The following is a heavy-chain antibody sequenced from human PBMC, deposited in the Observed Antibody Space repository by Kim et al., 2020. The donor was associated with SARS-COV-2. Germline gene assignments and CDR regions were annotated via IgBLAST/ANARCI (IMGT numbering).Heavy chain of an antibody. D-gene: IGHD3-10*01. CDR1: GYTLTELS. Sequence: ASVKVSCKVSGYTLTELSMHWVRQAPGKGLEWMGGFDPEDGETIYAQKFQGRVTMTEDTSTDTAYMELSSLRSEDTAVYYCAKTYYYGSGNHNWFDPWGQGTLVTVSS. CDR2: FDPEDGET. J-gene: IGHJ5*02. CDR3: AKTYYYGSGNHNWFDP. V-gene: IGHV1-24*01.